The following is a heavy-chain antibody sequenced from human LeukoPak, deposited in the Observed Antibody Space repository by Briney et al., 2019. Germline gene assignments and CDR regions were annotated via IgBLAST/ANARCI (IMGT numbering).Heavy chain of an antibody. Sequence: GGSLRLSCVTSGVTLHTYAMTWVRQLPGKGLEWVSGISGSANISYYADSVRGLFTISRDSSKNTLYLQMNSLRAEDTALYFCARALIQEWYGGPFGNWGQGTLVPVSS. J-gene: IGHJ4*02. V-gene: IGHV3-23*01. CDR3: ARALIQEWYGGPFGN. CDR1: GVTLHTYA. CDR2: ISGSANIS. D-gene: IGHD3-10*01.